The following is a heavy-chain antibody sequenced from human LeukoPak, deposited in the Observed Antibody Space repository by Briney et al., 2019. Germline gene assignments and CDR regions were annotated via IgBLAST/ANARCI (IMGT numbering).Heavy chain of an antibody. D-gene: IGHD6-6*01. Sequence: PSETLSLTCAVYGGSFSGYYWSWIRQPPGKGLEWIGEINQSGSTNYNPSLKSRVTISVDTSKNQFSLKLSSVTAADTAVYYCARARRGSTSSPFRSSIAARNYFDYWGQGTLVTVSS. CDR2: INQSGST. CDR3: ARARRGSTSSPFRSSIAARNYFDY. J-gene: IGHJ4*02. CDR1: GGSFSGYY. V-gene: IGHV4-34*01.